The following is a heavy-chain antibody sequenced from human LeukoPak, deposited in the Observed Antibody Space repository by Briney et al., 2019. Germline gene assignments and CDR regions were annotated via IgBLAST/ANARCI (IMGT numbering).Heavy chain of an antibody. CDR3: ARDYRGYSGPACY. Sequence: SVTVSCKASGGTFSSYAISWVRQAPGQGLEWMGGIIPIFGTANYAQKFQGRVTITADESTSTAYMELSSLRSEDTAVYYCARDYRGYSGPACYWGQGTLVTVSS. D-gene: IGHD5-12*01. CDR1: GGTFSSYA. J-gene: IGHJ4*02. CDR2: IIPIFGTA. V-gene: IGHV1-69*13.